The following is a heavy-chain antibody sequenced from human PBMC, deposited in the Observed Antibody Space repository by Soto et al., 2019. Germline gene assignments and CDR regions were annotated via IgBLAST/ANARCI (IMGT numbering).Heavy chain of an antibody. CDR3: ARDGGTYFDY. V-gene: IGHV3-9*01. Sequence: EVQLVESGGGLVQPGRSLRLSCAASGFTFDDYAMHWVRQAPGKGLEWVSGISWNSGSIDYADSVKGRFTISRDNARNSLYLQMNSLRVEDTALYYCARDGGTYFDYWGQGTLVTVSS. CDR1: GFTFDDYA. D-gene: IGHD3-16*01. CDR2: ISWNSGSI. J-gene: IGHJ4*02.